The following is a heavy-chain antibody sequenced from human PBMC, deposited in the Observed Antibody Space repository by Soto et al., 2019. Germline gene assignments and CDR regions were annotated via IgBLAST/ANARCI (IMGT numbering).Heavy chain of an antibody. V-gene: IGHV1-69*12. CDR1: GGTFSSYA. D-gene: IGHD2-2*01. Sequence: QVQLVQSGAEVKKPGSSVKVSCKASGGTFSSYAISWVRQAPGQGLEWMGGIIPIFGTANYAQKFQGRGTLTVDEATSPAYMELRSLRSEATAVYYCARHVPAAGYYYGMDVWGQGTTVTVSS. CDR3: ARHVPAAGYYYGMDV. CDR2: IIPIFGTA. J-gene: IGHJ6*02.